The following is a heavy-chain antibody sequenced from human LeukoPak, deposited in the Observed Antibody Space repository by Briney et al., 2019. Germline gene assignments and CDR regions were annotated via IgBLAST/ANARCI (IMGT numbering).Heavy chain of an antibody. CDR1: GFTFSSYS. J-gene: IGHJ3*02. V-gene: IGHV3-21*01. CDR3: ARDKSIAARTSRPGAGLRAFDI. CDR2: ISSSSSYI. D-gene: IGHD6-6*01. Sequence: GGSLRLSCAASGFTFSSYSMNWVRQAPGKGLEWVSSISSSSSYIYYADSVKGRFTISRDNAKNSLYLQMNSLRAEDTAVYYCARDKSIAARTSRPGAGLRAFDIWGQGTMVTVSS.